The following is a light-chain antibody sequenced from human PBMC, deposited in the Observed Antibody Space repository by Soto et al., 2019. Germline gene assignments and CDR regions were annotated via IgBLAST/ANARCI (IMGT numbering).Light chain of an antibody. Sequence: VDRVTITCRASQSISWWLAWYQQKPGQAPKLLIYDASALESGVPSRFSGSGSGTEFTLTISSLQPGDFATYYCQQYNSYSLTFGQGTKVDI. V-gene: IGKV1-5*01. CDR2: DAS. CDR3: QQYNSYSLT. CDR1: QSISWW. J-gene: IGKJ1*01.